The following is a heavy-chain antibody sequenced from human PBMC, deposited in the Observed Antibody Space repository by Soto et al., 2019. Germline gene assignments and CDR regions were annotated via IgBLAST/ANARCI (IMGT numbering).Heavy chain of an antibody. V-gene: IGHV4-59*12. Sequence: SETLSLTCTVSGGSISNYYWTWIRQPPGKGLEWIGYIYYSGSTNYNPSLKSRVTISVDTSKNQFSLKLSSVTAADTAVYYCAIPRRGNYYYYYGMDVWGQGTTVTVSS. D-gene: IGHD3-10*01. CDR3: AIPRRGNYYYYYGMDV. CDR2: IYYSGST. CDR1: GGSISNYY. J-gene: IGHJ6*02.